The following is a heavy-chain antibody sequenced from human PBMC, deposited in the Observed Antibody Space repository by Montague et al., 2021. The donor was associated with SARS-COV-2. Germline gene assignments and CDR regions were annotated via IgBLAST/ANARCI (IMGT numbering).Heavy chain of an antibody. V-gene: IGHV2-5*02. CDR2: ISWDDDK. J-gene: IGHJ4*02. Sequence: PALVKPTQTLTLTCTFSGFSLSTRTVGLGWIRQPPGKALEWLALISWDDDKRYSPSLKSRLTITKVTSKNQVVLTMTNMDPVDTSTYYCAHRLPAVAAFDYWGQGTLVTVSS. CDR1: GFSLSTRTVG. CDR3: AHRLPAVAAFDY. D-gene: IGHD6-6*01.